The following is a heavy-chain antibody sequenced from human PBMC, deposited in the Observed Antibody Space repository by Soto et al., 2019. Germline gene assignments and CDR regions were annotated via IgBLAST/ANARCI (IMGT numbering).Heavy chain of an antibody. CDR1: GESISSSSYY. J-gene: IGHJ4*02. D-gene: IGHD2-21*02. CDR3: ARQRTTVVTQAYFDH. Sequence: GPGPNAASETLSLTCIVSGESISSSSYYWGWIRQPPGKGLEWIGSIYYSGRTYYNPSFKSRGTISIDTSKNQFSLKLSSVTATDTAVYYCARQRTTVVTQAYFDHWGQGALVTVSS. CDR2: IYYSGRT. V-gene: IGHV4-39*01.